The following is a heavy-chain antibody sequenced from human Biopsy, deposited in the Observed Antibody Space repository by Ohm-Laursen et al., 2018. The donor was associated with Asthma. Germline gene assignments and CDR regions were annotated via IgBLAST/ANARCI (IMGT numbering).Heavy chain of an antibody. CDR2: IWYDGSNK. CDR3: ARKARHGDYDFDY. Sequence: SLRLSCAASGFTFSSYGMHWVRQAPGKGLEWVAVIWYDGSNKYYADSGKGRFTISRDNSKNTLYLQMNSLRAGDTAVYYCARKARHGDYDFDYWGQGTLVTVSS. V-gene: IGHV3-33*01. D-gene: IGHD4-17*01. CDR1: GFTFSSYG. J-gene: IGHJ4*02.